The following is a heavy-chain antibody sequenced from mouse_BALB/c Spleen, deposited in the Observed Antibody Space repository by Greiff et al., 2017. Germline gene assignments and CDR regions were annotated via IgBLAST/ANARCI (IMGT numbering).Heavy chain of an antibody. CDR3: ARGDSSGYVSMDY. V-gene: IGHV3-6*02. CDR1: GYSITSGYY. CDR2: ISYDGSN. D-gene: IGHD3-2*01. J-gene: IGHJ4*01. Sequence: EVKLMESGPGLVKPSQSLSLTCSVTGYSITSGYYWNWIRQFPGNKLEWMGYISYDGSNNYNPSLKNRISITRDTSKNQFFLKLNSVTTEDTATYYCARGDSSGYVSMDYWGQGTSVTVSS.